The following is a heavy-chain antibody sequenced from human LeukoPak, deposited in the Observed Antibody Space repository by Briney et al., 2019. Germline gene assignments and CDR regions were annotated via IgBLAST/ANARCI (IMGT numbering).Heavy chain of an antibody. CDR2: IHYSGST. D-gene: IGHD3-16*01. CDR3: ARTFWGTYIDY. Sequence: GSLRLSCAASGFTFSSYAMSWIRQPPGKGLEWIGYIHYSGSTNYNPSLKSRVAISLDTSNNQFSLKLSSVTAADTAVYYCARTFWGTYIDYWGQGTLVTVSS. J-gene: IGHJ4*02. V-gene: IGHV4-59*01. CDR1: GFTFSSYA.